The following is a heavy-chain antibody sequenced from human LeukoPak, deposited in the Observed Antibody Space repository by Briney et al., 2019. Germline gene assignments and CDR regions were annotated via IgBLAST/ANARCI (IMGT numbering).Heavy chain of an antibody. CDR1: GGSVSNGSYY. CDR3: ARDSLLRGSGWDYWYFDL. J-gene: IGHJ2*01. Sequence: SETLSLTCTVSGGSVSNGSYYWSCIRQPPGKGLEWIGNMHYSGSSNYNPSLKSRVTISVDSSMNQFSLLLTSATAADTAVYYCARDSLLRGSGWDYWYFDLWGRGTLVTVSS. CDR2: MHYSGSS. D-gene: IGHD6-25*01. V-gene: IGHV4-61*01.